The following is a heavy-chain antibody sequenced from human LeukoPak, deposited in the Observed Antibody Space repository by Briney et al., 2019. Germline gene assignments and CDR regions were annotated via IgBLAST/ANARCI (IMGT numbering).Heavy chain of an antibody. D-gene: IGHD5-18*01. CDR1: GYTFTSYD. CDR3: ARAIKDTAMATDY. J-gene: IGHJ4*02. Sequence: ASVKVSCKASGYTFTSYDINWVRQATGQGLEWMGWMNPNSGNTGYAQKFQGRVTMTRNTSISTAYMELSRLRSDDTAVYYCARAIKDTAMATDYWGQGTLVTVSS. CDR2: MNPNSGNT. V-gene: IGHV1-8*01.